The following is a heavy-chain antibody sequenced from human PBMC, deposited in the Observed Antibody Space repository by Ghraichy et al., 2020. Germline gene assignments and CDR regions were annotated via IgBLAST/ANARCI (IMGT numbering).Heavy chain of an antibody. D-gene: IGHD3-10*01. CDR1: GGSISSGGYY. V-gene: IGHV4-31*03. CDR2: IYYSGST. CDR3: ARVKEYGRFGELLQNWYFDL. Sequence: SETLSLTCTVSGGSISSGGYYWSWIRQHPGKGLEWIGYIYYSGSTYYNPSLKSRVTISVDTSKNQFSLKLSSVTAAVTAVYYCARVKEYGRFGELLQNWYFDLWGRGTLVTVSS. J-gene: IGHJ2*01.